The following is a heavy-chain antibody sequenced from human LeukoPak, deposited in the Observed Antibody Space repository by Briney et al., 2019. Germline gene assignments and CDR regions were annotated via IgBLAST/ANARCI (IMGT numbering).Heavy chain of an antibody. CDR3: ARRGESRRMYYFDY. CDR2: ISAYNGNT. J-gene: IGHJ4*02. Sequence: AASVKVSCKASGYTFTSYGISWVRQAPGQGLEWMGWISAYNGNTNYAQRLQGRVTMTTDTSTSTAYMELRSLRSDDTAVYYCARRGESRRMYYFDYWGQGTLVTVSS. CDR1: GYTFTSYG. D-gene: IGHD2-21*01. V-gene: IGHV1-18*04.